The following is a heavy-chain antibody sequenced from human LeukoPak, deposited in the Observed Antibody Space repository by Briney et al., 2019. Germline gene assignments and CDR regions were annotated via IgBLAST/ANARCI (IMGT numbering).Heavy chain of an antibody. CDR2: IYPGDSDT. V-gene: IGHV5-51*01. D-gene: IGHD5-24*01. Sequence: EESLKISCKGSGYSFTSYWIGWVRQMPGKGLEWMGIIYPGDSDTRYSPSFQGQVTISADKSISTAYLQWSSLKASDTAMYYCAMTLEGEMATIPLYYFDYWGQGTLVTVSS. CDR3: AMTLEGEMATIPLYYFDY. J-gene: IGHJ4*02. CDR1: GYSFTSYW.